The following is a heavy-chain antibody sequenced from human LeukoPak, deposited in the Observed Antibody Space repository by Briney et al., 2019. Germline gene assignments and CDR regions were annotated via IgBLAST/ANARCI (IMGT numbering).Heavy chain of an antibody. Sequence: GGSLRLSCATSGFTFSSYAVARVRQAPGKGLEWVSSISNTGGNTYYADSVKGRFTISRGNSKNTLSLQMNSLTAEDTAVYYCAARRGYYHYMDVWGKGTTVTVSS. D-gene: IGHD3-3*01. CDR3: AARRGYYHYMDV. CDR2: ISNTGGNT. J-gene: IGHJ6*03. CDR1: GFTFSSYA. V-gene: IGHV3-23*01.